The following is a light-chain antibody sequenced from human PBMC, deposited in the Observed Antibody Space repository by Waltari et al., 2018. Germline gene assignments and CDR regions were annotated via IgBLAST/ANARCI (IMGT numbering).Light chain of an antibody. Sequence: QPALTQPASVSGSPGQSITISCTGTSNDVGNSKHVCWYQQVPGKAPKLIISEVTERASRVSDRFSGSKSGKTASLTISGLQAEDEADYYCLSYTSSITFVFGGGTKVSVL. CDR1: SNDVGNSKH. J-gene: IGLJ2*01. V-gene: IGLV2-23*02. CDR3: LSYTSSITFV. CDR2: EVT.